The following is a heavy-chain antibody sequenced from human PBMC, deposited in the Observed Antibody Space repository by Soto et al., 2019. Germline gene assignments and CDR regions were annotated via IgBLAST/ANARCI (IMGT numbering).Heavy chain of an antibody. CDR2: ISTYNGDT. CDR3: AREGVAPYYYSGMDV. D-gene: IGHD5-12*01. CDR1: GYTFTRSG. V-gene: IGHV1-18*01. J-gene: IGHJ6*02. Sequence: QVQLVQSGAEVKKPGASVKVSCKASGYTFTRSGISWVRQAPGQGLEWMGWISTYNGDTNYAQTFQGRVTMTTDTSTSTVYMELGSLRSDDTAVYYCAREGVAPYYYSGMDVGGQGTPVTVPS.